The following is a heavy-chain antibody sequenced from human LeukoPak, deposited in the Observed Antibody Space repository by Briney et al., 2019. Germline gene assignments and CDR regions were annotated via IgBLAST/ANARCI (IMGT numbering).Heavy chain of an antibody. CDR3: ARERIDCSGGSCYLSG. J-gene: IGHJ4*02. D-gene: IGHD2-15*01. V-gene: IGHV3-11*01. CDR1: GFTFSDYY. Sequence: KPGGSLRLSCAASGFTFSDYYMSWIRQAPGKGLEWVSYISSSGSTIYYADSVKGRFTISRDNSKNTLYLQMNSLRAEDTAVYYCARERIDCSGGSCYLSGWGQGTLVTVSS. CDR2: ISSSGSTI.